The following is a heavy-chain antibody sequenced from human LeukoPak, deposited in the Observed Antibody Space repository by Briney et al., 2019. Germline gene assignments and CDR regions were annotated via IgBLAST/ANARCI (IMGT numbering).Heavy chain of an antibody. CDR1: GGSIRSRSNY. J-gene: IGHJ4*02. CDR2: IYYTGYT. Sequence: PETLSLTCTVSGGSIRSRSNYWGWTRQPPGKGLEWIGSIYYTGYTFYNPSLKSRVTISVDTSRNKVSLKLSSVTAADTAVYYCARRRIPSYSSSPIDYWGQGTLVTVSS. CDR3: ARRRIPSYSSSPIDY. D-gene: IGHD6-13*01. V-gene: IGHV4-39*01.